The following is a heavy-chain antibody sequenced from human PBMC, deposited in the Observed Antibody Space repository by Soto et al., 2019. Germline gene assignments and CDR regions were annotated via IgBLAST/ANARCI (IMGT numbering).Heavy chain of an antibody. CDR1: GGSISSYY. D-gene: IGHD6-13*01. CDR3: ARDKKGIAAAGGYYYYYYGMDV. CDR2: IYTSGST. J-gene: IGHJ6*02. V-gene: IGHV4-4*07. Sequence: SETLSLTCTVSGGSISSYYWSWIRQPAGKGLEWIGRIYTSGSTNYNPSLKSRVTMSVDTSKNQFSLKLSSVTAADTAVYYCARDKKGIAAAGGYYYYYYGMDVWGQGTRSP.